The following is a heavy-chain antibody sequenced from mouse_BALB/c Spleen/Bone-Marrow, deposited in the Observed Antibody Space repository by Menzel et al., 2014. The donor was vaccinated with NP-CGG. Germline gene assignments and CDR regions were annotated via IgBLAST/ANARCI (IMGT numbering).Heavy chain of an antibody. CDR1: GYSITSDYA. V-gene: IGHV3-2*02. Sequence: EVQLQQSGPGLVKPSQSLSLTCTATGYSITSDYAWNWIRQLPGNQLEWMGYISYSGSTSYNPSLKSRISITRDTSKNQFFLQLNSVTTEDTATYYGAGNYWYFDVWGAGTTVTVSS. D-gene: IGHD2-1*01. CDR3: AGNYWYFDV. CDR2: ISYSGST. J-gene: IGHJ1*01.